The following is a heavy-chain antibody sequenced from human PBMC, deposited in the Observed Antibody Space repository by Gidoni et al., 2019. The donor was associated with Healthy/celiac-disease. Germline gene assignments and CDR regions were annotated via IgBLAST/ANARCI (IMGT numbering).Heavy chain of an antibody. D-gene: IGHD3-10*01. V-gene: IGHV3-23*01. CDR1: GFTFSSYA. CDR2: ISGSGCSK. Sequence: EVQLLESGGGLVQHGGSLRLYCAASGFTFSSYAMSWVRQAPGKGLEGVSAISGSGCSKYYSDSVKGRFTISRHNSKNTLYLQMNSLRAEDTAVYYCAKKQPGFSGGGFDYWGQGTLVTVSS. CDR3: AKKQPGFSGGGFDY. J-gene: IGHJ4*02.